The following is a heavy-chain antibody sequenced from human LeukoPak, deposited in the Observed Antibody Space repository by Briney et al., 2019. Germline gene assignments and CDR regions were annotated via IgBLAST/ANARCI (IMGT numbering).Heavy chain of an antibody. CDR2: IYSGGST. J-gene: IGHJ4*02. Sequence: GGSLRLSCAASGFTVSSNYMSWVRQAPGKGLEWVSVIYSGGSTYYADSVKGRFTISGHNSKNTLYLQMNSLRAEDTAVYYCARDSYYDSSGTMQYWGQGTLVTVSS. V-gene: IGHV3-53*01. CDR3: ARDSYYDSSGTMQY. D-gene: IGHD3-22*01. CDR1: GFTVSSNY.